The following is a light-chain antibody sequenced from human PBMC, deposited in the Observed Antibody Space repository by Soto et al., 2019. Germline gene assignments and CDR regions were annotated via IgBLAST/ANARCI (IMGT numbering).Light chain of an antibody. CDR1: SSDIGAYNF. V-gene: IGLV2-14*03. J-gene: IGLJ2*01. Sequence: QSALTQPASVSGSPGQSITISCTGTSSDIGAYNFVSLYQQHPGKAPKLMLYDVNIRPSGVSNRFSGSKSGNTASLTISGLQAEDEADYYCTSWTTSTTMIFGGGTKRTVL. CDR3: TSWTTSTTMI. CDR2: DVN.